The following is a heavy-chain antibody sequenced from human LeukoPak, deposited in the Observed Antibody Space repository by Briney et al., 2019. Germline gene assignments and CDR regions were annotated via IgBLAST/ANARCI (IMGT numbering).Heavy chain of an antibody. D-gene: IGHD2-2*01. V-gene: IGHV3-7*01. J-gene: IGHJ4*02. CDR3: ATGRSCTTCYLPDY. Sequence: GGSLGLSCAASGFTFSSYWMSWVRQAPGKGLEWVANIKQDGSEKYYVDSVKGRFTISRDNAKNSLYLQMNSLRAEDTAVYHCATGRSCTTCYLPDYWGQGTLVTVSS. CDR1: GFTFSSYW. CDR2: IKQDGSEK.